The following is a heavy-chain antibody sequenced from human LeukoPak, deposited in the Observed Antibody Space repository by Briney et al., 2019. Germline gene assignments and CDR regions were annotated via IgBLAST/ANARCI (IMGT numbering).Heavy chain of an antibody. CDR3: ARLYSSGWYYFDY. Sequence: SGGSLRLSCAASGFFFSDYSINWVRQAPGKGLEWVSSISASSTYIYYADSVKGRFTISRDNAKNSVYLQMNSLRAEDTAVYYCARLYSSGWYYFDYWGQGTLVTVSS. CDR1: GFFFSDYS. CDR2: ISASSTYI. V-gene: IGHV3-21*01. D-gene: IGHD6-19*01. J-gene: IGHJ4*02.